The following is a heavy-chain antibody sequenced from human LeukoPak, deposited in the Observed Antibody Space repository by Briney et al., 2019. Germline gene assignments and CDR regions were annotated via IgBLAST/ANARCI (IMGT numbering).Heavy chain of an antibody. V-gene: IGHV3-21*01. CDR1: GFTFSSYS. Sequence: GGSLRLSCAASGFTFSSYSMNWVRQAPGKGLEWVSSISSSSSYIYYADSVKGRFTISRDNAKNSLYLQMNSLRAEDTAVYYCARGCSSTSCYGHYMDVWGKGTTVTDSS. D-gene: IGHD2-2*01. CDR3: ARGCSSTSCYGHYMDV. CDR2: ISSSSSYI. J-gene: IGHJ6*03.